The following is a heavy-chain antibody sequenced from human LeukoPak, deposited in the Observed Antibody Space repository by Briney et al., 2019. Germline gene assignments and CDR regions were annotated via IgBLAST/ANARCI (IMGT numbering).Heavy chain of an antibody. Sequence: GGSLRLSCAASGFTFSSYAMHWVRQAPGKGLEWVAVISYDGSNKYYADSVKGRFTISRDNSKNTLYLQMNSLRAEDTAVYYCARDLARLGHFDYWGQGTLVTVSS. V-gene: IGHV3-30-3*01. D-gene: IGHD6-19*01. J-gene: IGHJ4*02. CDR3: ARDLARLGHFDY. CDR2: ISYDGSNK. CDR1: GFTFSSYA.